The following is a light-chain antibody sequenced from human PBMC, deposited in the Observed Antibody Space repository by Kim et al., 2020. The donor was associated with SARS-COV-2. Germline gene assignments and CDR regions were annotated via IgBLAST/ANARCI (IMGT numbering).Light chain of an antibody. J-gene: IGLJ2*01. Sequence: QSALTLPPSVSGSPGQSVTISCTGTSSDVGSYNRVSWYQQPPGTAPKLMIYEVSNRLSGVPDRFSGSKSGNTASLTISGLQAEDEADYYCSSYTSSSTLVFGGGTKLTVL. CDR1: SSDVGSYNR. CDR3: SSYTSSSTLV. V-gene: IGLV2-18*02. CDR2: EVS.